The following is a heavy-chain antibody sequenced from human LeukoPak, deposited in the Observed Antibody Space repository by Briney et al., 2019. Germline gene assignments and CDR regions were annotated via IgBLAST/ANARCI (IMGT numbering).Heavy chain of an antibody. J-gene: IGHJ4*02. CDR2: IYTSGST. Sequence: PSETLSLTCTVSGGSISSYYRSWIRQPAGKGLEWIGRIYTSGSTNYNPSLKSRVTMSVDTSKNQFSLKLSSVTAADTAVYYCARDVVVVPAAYYFDYWGQGTLVTVSS. CDR1: GGSISSYY. D-gene: IGHD2-2*01. CDR3: ARDVVVVPAAYYFDY. V-gene: IGHV4-4*07.